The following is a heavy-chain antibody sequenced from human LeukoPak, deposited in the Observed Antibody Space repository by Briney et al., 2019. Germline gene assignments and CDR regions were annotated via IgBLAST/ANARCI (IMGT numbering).Heavy chain of an antibody. CDR2: ISPSGTDI. J-gene: IGHJ4*02. CDR3: TRDSRRLDY. Sequence: GGSLRLSCAVSGFTFTDTYMTWIRQAPGKGLESLSYISPSGTDISYADSVKGRFTISRDNAKNSLYLQMNSLRAEDTAVYYCTRDSRRLDYWGQGTLVTVSS. V-gene: IGHV3-11*01. CDR1: GFTFTDTY.